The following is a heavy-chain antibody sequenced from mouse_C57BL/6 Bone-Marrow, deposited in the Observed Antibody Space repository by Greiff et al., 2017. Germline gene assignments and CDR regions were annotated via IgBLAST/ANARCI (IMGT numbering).Heavy chain of an antibody. CDR3: ARGDDGFAY. V-gene: IGHV1-19*01. CDR1: GYTFTDYY. D-gene: IGHD2-12*01. Sequence: DVQLQESGPVLVKPGASVKMSCKASGYTFTDYYMNWVKQSHGKSLEWIGVINPYNGGTSYNQKFKGKATLTVDKSSSTAYMELNSLTSEDSAVYYCARGDDGFAYWGQGTLVTVSA. J-gene: IGHJ3*01. CDR2: INPYNGGT.